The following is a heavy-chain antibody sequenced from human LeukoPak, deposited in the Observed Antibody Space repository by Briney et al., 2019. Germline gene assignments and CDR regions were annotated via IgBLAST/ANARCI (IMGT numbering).Heavy chain of an antibody. D-gene: IGHD2-15*01. CDR3: AKDLGIIGYFDY. Sequence: SGGSLRLSCAASGFTFSSYGMHWDRKAPGKGLEWVAVISYDGSNKYYADSVKGRFTISRDNSKNTLYLQMNSLRAEDTAVYYCAKDLGIIGYFDYWGQGTLVTVSS. CDR1: GFTFSSYG. J-gene: IGHJ4*02. V-gene: IGHV3-30*18. CDR2: ISYDGSNK.